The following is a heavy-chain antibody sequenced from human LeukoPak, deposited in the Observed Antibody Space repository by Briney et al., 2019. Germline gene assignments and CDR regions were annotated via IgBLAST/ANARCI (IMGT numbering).Heavy chain of an antibody. Sequence: GASVKVSCKASGYTFTTYGISWVRQAPGQGLEWMGWISAYNGNTNYAQKLQGRVTMTTDTSTSTAYMELRSLRSDDTAVYYCARGLLVDSSGWYDPLSFDYWGQGTLVTVSS. CDR1: GYTFTTYG. D-gene: IGHD6-19*01. CDR3: ARGLLVDSSGWYDPLSFDY. J-gene: IGHJ4*02. V-gene: IGHV1-18*01. CDR2: ISAYNGNT.